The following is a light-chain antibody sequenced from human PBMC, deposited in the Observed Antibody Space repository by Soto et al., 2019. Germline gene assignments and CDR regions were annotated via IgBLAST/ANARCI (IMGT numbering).Light chain of an antibody. J-gene: IGKJ1*01. CDR2: KAS. CDR3: QQYNSYWT. Sequence: DIQMTQSPSPLSASVGDRVTITCRASQSISSWLAWYQQKPGKAPKLLIYKASSLESGVPSRFSGSGSGTEFTLTISSLQPDDFATYDCQQYNSYWTFGQGTKVEIK. CDR1: QSISSW. V-gene: IGKV1-5*03.